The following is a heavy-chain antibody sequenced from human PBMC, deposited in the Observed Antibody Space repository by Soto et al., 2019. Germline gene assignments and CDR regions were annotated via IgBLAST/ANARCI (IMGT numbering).Heavy chain of an antibody. Sequence: PGGSLRLSCAASGFTFSSYSMNWVRQAPGKGLEWVSSISSSSSYIYYADSVKGRFTISRDNAKNSLYLQMNSLRAEDTAVYYCARDPSGSGSYPSPNWFDPWGQGTLVTVSS. J-gene: IGHJ5*02. CDR3: ARDPSGSGSYPSPNWFDP. V-gene: IGHV3-21*01. CDR2: ISSSSSYI. CDR1: GFTFSSYS. D-gene: IGHD3-10*01.